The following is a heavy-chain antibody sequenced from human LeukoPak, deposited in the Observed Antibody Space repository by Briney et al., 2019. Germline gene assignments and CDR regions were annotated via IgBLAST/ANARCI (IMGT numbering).Heavy chain of an antibody. CDR1: GGSISSYY. J-gene: IGHJ4*02. D-gene: IGHD4-17*01. CDR2: IYYSGST. Sequence: SETLSLTCTVSGGSISSYYWSWIRQPPGKGLEWIGYIYYSGSTNYNPSLKSRVTISVDTSKNQFSLKLSSVTAADTAVYYRARAPYGDYCDYWGQGTLVTVSS. CDR3: ARAPYGDYCDY. V-gene: IGHV4-59*01.